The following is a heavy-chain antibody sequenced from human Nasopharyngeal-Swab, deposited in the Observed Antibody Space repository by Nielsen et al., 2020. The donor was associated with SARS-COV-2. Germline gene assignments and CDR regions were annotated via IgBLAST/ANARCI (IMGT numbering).Heavy chain of an antibody. Sequence: SLRLSCAASGFTFSNYWMSWVRQAPGKGLEWVANIKQDGSEKNYVDSVKGRFTISRDNAKNSLYLQMNSLRAEDTAVYYCARDGYSYGYYYYYYMDVWGKGTTVTVSS. J-gene: IGHJ6*03. CDR2: IKQDGSEK. CDR1: GFTFSNYW. V-gene: IGHV3-7*01. CDR3: ARDGYSYGYYYYYYMDV. D-gene: IGHD5-18*01.